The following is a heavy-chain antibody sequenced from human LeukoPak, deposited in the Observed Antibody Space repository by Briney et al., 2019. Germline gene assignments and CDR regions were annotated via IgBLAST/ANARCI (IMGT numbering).Heavy chain of an antibody. CDR3: AKEDSGWYPRPLEY. V-gene: IGHV4-59*12. Sequence: SETLSLTCAVYGGPFSGYYWSWIRQPPGEGLEWIGYIYYSGSTNYNPSLKSRVTISVDTSKNQFSLKLSSVTAEDTAVYYCAKEDSGWYPRPLEYWGQGTLVTVSS. CDR2: IYYSGST. CDR1: GGPFSGYY. D-gene: IGHD6-19*01. J-gene: IGHJ4*02.